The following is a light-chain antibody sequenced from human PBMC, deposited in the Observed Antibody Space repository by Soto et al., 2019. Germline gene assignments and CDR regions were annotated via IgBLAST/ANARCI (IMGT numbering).Light chain of an antibody. CDR3: QQRNDGIT. V-gene: IGKV3-11*01. Sequence: EIVLTQSPATLSLSPGDRATLSCRASQSVSSSLAWYQQKPGQAPRLLIYDTSNRATGIPARFSGSGSGTDFTLTISILEPEDFAVYYCQQRNDGITFGQGTRLEIK. J-gene: IGKJ5*01. CDR1: QSVSSS. CDR2: DTS.